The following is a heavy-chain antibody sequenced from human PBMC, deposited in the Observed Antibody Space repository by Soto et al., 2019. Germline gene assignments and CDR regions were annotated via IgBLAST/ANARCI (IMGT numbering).Heavy chain of an antibody. CDR2: IYWDDDK. D-gene: IGHD5-12*01. CDR3: AHVYGSYDNFDY. CDR1: GFSLSTSGVG. Sequence: QITLKASGPTLVKPTQTLTLTCTFSGFSLSTSGVGVGWIRQPPGKALEWLALIYWDDDKRDSPSLKSRLTNTQDTPQNQVLLTMTNKDPVDTTTYSCAHVYGSYDNFDYWGQGTLVAVSS. V-gene: IGHV2-5*02. J-gene: IGHJ4*02.